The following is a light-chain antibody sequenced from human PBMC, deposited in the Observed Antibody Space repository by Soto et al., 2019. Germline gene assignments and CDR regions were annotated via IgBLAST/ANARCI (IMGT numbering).Light chain of an antibody. CDR2: AAS. CDR1: QGVDDS. J-gene: IGKJ3*01. Sequence: DIQMTQSPSSLSASVGDRVTITCRASQGVDDSLAWIQQKPGKAPKSLIYAASSLQGGDPSKFSGSGSGTDFTLTINSLQPEDFATYYCLQYKFYPFTFGPGTKVEIK. CDR3: LQYKFYPFT. V-gene: IGKV1-16*02.